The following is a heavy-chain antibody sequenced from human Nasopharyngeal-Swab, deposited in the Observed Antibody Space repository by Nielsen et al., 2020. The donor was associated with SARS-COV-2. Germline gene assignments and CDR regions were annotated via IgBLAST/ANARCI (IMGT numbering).Heavy chain of an antibody. D-gene: IGHD2-2*01. CDR2: ISPYNGNT. J-gene: IGHJ4*02. Sequence: ASVNVSCKASGYTFASYGINWVRQAPGQGLEWMGWISPYNGNTNYAERFQGRVTMTTDTSTNTAYMELRSLRSADTAVYYCARGRYCTSVNCYAKINDYWGQGTLVTVFS. CDR3: ARGRYCTSVNCYAKINDY. CDR1: GYTFASYG. V-gene: IGHV1-18*01.